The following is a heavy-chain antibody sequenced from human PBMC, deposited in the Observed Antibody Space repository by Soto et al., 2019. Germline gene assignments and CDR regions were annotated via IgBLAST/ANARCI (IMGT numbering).Heavy chain of an antibody. V-gene: IGHV3-15*01. D-gene: IGHD6-13*01. J-gene: IGHJ4*02. Sequence: GGSLKLSCAASGFTFSNAWMSWVRQVPGKGLEWVGRIKSKTDGGTTDYAAPVKGRFTISRDDSKNTLYLQMNSLKTEDTAVYYCTTDKDSSSGDFDYWGQGTLVTVSS. CDR2: IKSKTDGGTT. CDR3: TTDKDSSSGDFDY. CDR1: GFTFSNAW.